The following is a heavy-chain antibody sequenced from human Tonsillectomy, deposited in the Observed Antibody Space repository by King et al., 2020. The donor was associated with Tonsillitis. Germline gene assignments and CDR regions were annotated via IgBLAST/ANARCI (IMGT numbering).Heavy chain of an antibody. CDR3: ARDRGYCSSTSCAFDY. J-gene: IGHJ4*02. CDR1: GFTFSSYA. V-gene: IGHV3-30*04. D-gene: IGHD2-2*01. Sequence: QLVQSGGGVVQPGRSLRLSCAASGFTFSSYAMHWVRQAPGKGLEWVAVISYDGSNKYYAGSLKGRFTISRDNSKNTLNLQMNSLRAEDTAVYYSARDRGYCSSTSCAFDYWGQGTLVTVSS. CDR2: ISYDGSNK.